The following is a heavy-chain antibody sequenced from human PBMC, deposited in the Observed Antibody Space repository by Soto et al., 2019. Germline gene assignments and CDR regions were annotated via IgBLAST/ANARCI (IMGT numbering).Heavy chain of an antibody. V-gene: IGHV1-18*01. Sequence: GASVKVSCKASCYTFTSYGISLVRQAPGQGLEWMGWINPYNGNTKYAQKLQGRVTMTTDTSTSTAYMELRSLRSDDTAVYYCARDAAVGLFDYWGQGTLVTVSS. CDR1: CYTFTSYG. CDR3: ARDAAVGLFDY. CDR2: INPYNGNT. J-gene: IGHJ4*02. D-gene: IGHD1-26*01.